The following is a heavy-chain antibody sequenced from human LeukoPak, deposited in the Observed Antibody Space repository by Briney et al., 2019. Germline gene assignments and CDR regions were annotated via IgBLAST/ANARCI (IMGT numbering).Heavy chain of an antibody. J-gene: IGHJ5*02. V-gene: IGHV5-51*01. D-gene: IGHD2-2*01. CDR1: GYSFTSYW. CDR3: ARHKDQLLSNWFDP. Sequence: GESLKISCRGSGYSFTSYWIGWVRQMPGKGLEWMGIIYPDDSDTRYSPSFQGQVTISADKSISTAYLQWSSLKASDTAMYYCARHKDQLLSNWFDPWGQGTLVTVSS. CDR2: IYPDDSDT.